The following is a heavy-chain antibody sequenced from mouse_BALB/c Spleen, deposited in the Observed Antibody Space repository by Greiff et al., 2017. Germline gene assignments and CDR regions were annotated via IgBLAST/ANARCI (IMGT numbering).Heavy chain of an antibody. CDR1: GFTFSSYG. D-gene: IGHD1-1*01. CDR2: ISSGGSYT. CDR3: ARQSSSYEGFAY. Sequence: EVKLVESGGDLVKPGGSLKLSCAASGFTFSSYGMSWVRQTPDKRLEWVATISSGGSYTYYPDSVKGRFTISRDNAKNTLYLQMSSLKSEDTAMYYCARQSSSYEGFAYWGQGTLVTVSA. V-gene: IGHV5-6*01. J-gene: IGHJ3*01.